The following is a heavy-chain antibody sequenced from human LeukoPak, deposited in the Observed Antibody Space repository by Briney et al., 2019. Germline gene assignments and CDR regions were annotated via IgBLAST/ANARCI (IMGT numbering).Heavy chain of an antibody. CDR2: INPNSGGT. V-gene: IGHV1-2*02. D-gene: IGHD3-10*01. CDR3: ARDFGPEYYGSGSKTDDY. CDR1: GYTFTSYG. J-gene: IGHJ4*02. Sequence: GASVKVSCKASGYTFTSYGISWVRQAPGQGLEWMGWINPNSGGTNYAQKFQGRVTMTRDTSISTAYMELSRLRSDDTAVYYCARDFGPEYYGSGSKTDDYWGQGTLVTVSS.